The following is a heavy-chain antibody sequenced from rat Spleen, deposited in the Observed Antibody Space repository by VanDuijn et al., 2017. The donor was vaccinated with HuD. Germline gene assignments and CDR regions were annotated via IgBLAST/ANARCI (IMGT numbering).Heavy chain of an antibody. CDR1: GFNFSNFY. CDR2: ISPGGGRT. D-gene: IGHD1-4*01. CDR3: ARPDGYTYVMDA. V-gene: IGHV5S23*01. J-gene: IGHJ4*01. Sequence: EVQLVESGGGLVQPGRSLKFSCAASGFNFSNFYMAWVRQVPTKGLEWVANISPGGGRTYYRDSVKGRFTISRDKGKSALYLQMDSLRSEDTATYYCARPDGYTYVMDAWGQGASVTVSS.